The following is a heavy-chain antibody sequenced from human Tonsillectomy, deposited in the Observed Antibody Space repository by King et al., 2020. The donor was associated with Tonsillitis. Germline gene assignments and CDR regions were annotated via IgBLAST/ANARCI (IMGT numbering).Heavy chain of an antibody. Sequence: QVQLVESGGGVVQPGRSLRLSCAASGFTFSSYGMHWVRQAPGKGLEWVTVISYDGSNKYYADSVKGRFTISRDNSKNTLYLQMNSLRAEDTAVYYCTKDLRRERYYFGSGSHYIGGHWFDPWGQGTLVTVSS. CDR2: ISYDGSNK. J-gene: IGHJ5*02. CDR3: TKDLRRERYYFGSGSHYIGGHWFDP. D-gene: IGHD3-10*01. CDR1: GFTFSSYG. V-gene: IGHV3-30*18.